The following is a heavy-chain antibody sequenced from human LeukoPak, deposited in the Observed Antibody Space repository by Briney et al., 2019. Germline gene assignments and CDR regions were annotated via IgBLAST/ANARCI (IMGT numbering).Heavy chain of an antibody. Sequence: PGGSLRLSCAASGFTFSTYTMAWVRQAPGGGLEWVSGISDNGGRTYYADSVKGRFAISRDDSKSTLYLQMNSLRGGDTAVYYCAKDFGRNLGGPGYWGRGTLVIVSS. CDR1: GFTFSTYT. CDR3: AKDFGRNLGGPGY. D-gene: IGHD1-14*01. CDR2: ISDNGGRT. V-gene: IGHV3-23*01. J-gene: IGHJ4*02.